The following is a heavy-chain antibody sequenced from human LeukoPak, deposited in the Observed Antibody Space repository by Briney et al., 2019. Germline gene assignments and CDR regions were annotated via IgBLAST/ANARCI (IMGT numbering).Heavy chain of an antibody. CDR2: ISSSGSTI. D-gene: IGHD3-22*01. CDR1: GFTFSDYY. CDR3: ARSMIVVVMDY. Sequence: GGSLRLSCAASGFTFSDYYMSWIRQAPGKGLEWVSYISSSGSTIYYADSVKGRFTISRDNAKNSLYLQMNSLRAGDTAVYYCARSMIVVVMDYWGQGTLVTVSS. J-gene: IGHJ4*02. V-gene: IGHV3-11*01.